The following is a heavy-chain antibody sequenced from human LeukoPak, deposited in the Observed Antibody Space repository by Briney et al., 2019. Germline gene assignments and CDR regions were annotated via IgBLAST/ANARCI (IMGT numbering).Heavy chain of an antibody. V-gene: IGHV4-34*01. CDR1: GGSFSGYY. Sequence: SETLSHTCAVYGGSFSGYYWSWIRQPPGKGLEWIGEINHSGSTNYNPSLKSRVTISVDTSKNQFSLKLSSVTAADTAVYYCARVALGLPFDYWGQGTLVTVSS. D-gene: IGHD3-10*01. J-gene: IGHJ4*02. CDR3: ARVALGLPFDY. CDR2: INHSGST.